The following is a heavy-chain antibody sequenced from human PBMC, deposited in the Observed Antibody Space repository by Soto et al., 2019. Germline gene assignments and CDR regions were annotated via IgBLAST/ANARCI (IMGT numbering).Heavy chain of an antibody. D-gene: IGHD3-9*01. J-gene: IGHJ5*01. CDR3: ARHVGDATGSYSNWFDS. V-gene: IGHV5-51*01. CDR2: IYPGDSDT. Sequence: PGESLKISCKASGYYFPSCYLAWVRQVPGKGLEWMAIIYPGDSDTKYSPSFQGQVTISVDKSITTTYLRWSSLKASDTATYYCARHVGDATGSYSNWFDSWGQGTLVTVSS. CDR1: GYYFPSCY.